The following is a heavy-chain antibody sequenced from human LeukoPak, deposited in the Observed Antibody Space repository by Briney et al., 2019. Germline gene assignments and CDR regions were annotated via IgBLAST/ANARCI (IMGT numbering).Heavy chain of an antibody. Sequence: SETLSLTCTVSGGSISSGSYYWSWIRQPAGKGLEWIGRFYNSGGTNCNPSLKSRVTMSVDTSKNQFSLRLSSVTAADTAVYYCARVGDYALKDWGQGTLVTVSS. D-gene: IGHD3-16*01. V-gene: IGHV4-61*02. J-gene: IGHJ4*02. CDR2: FYNSGGT. CDR3: ARVGDYALKD. CDR1: GGSISSGSYY.